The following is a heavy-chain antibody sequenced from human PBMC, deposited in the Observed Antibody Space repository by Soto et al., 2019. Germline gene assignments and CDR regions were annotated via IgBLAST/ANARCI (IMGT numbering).Heavy chain of an antibody. J-gene: IGHJ6*02. V-gene: IGHV1-69*01. D-gene: IGHD2-15*01. CDR3: ARVPFDCSGGSCQHRDYYYGMDV. Sequence: QVQLVQSGAEVKKPGSSVKVSCKASGGTFSSYAISWVRQAPGQGLEWMGGIIPIFGTANYAQKFQGRVTITADESTSTAYMELSSLRSEDTAVYYCARVPFDCSGGSCQHRDYYYGMDVWGQGTTVTVSS. CDR2: IIPIFGTA. CDR1: GGTFSSYA.